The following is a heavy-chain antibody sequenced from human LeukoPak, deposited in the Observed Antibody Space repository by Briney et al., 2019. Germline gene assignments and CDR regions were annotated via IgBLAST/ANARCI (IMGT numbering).Heavy chain of an antibody. CDR3: ARDRPKGLLWFGESYGMDV. V-gene: IGHV4-38-2*02. CDR2: IHHSGST. J-gene: IGHJ6*04. D-gene: IGHD3-10*01. CDR1: GYSISSGYY. Sequence: PSETLSLTCAVSGYSISSGYYWGWIRPPPGKGLEWIGSIHHSGSTYYHPSLKSRVTISVDTSKNQFSLKLSSVTAADTAVYYCARDRPKGLLWFGESYGMDVWGKGTTVTVSS.